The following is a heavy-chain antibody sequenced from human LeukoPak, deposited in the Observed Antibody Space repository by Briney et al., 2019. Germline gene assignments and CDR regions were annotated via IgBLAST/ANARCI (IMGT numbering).Heavy chain of an antibody. CDR1: GYTFTSYG. J-gene: IGHJ5*02. CDR3: ARVSPHRKISYGNQNWFDT. CDR2: ISAYNGNT. V-gene: IGHV1-18*01. D-gene: IGHD3-16*01. Sequence: GASVKVSCKASGYTFTSYGISWVRQAPGQGLEWMGWISAYNGNTNYAQKLQGRVTMTTDTSTSTAHMELRSLRSDDTAVYYCARVSPHRKISYGNQNWFDTWGQGTLVTVSS.